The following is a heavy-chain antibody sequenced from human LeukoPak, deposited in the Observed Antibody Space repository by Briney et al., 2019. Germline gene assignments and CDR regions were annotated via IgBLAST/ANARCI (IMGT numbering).Heavy chain of an antibody. V-gene: IGHV3-15*05. J-gene: IGHJ4*02. CDR3: ATSGRGWDYFDY. D-gene: IGHD6-19*01. Sequence: GGSLRLSCAASGFSFNNAWMTWVRQAPGKGLEWVGRIKSSTDGETTDYAAPVKCRFTISRDDSRNTVYLQMKGLKTEDTAVYYCATSGRGWDYFDYWGQGTLVTVSS. CDR2: IKSSTDGETT. CDR1: GFSFNNAW.